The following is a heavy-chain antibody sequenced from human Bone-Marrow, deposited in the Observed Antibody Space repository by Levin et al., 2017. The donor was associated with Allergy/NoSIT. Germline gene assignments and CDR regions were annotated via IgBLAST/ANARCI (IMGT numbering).Heavy chain of an antibody. CDR3: ARGQAYYDVFGELDP. CDR2: IIPILGVA. J-gene: IGHJ5*02. Sequence: AASVKVSCKASGGTFSSFTISWVRQAPGQGLEWMGRIIPILGVANYAQKFQGRVTITADKSTSTAYMELSSLRSEDTDVYYCARGQAYYDVFGELDPWGQGTLVSVSS. V-gene: IGHV1-69*02. CDR1: GGTFSSFT. D-gene: IGHD3-9*01.